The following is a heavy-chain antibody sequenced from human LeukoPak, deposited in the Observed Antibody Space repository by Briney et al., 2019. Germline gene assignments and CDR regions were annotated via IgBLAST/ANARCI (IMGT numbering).Heavy chain of an antibody. V-gene: IGHV3-30*18. CDR3: AKALGSSWYNNYFDY. Sequence: PGRSLRLSCAASGFPFSNYDMNWVRQAPGKGLEWVAVISYEGLNKYYADSVKGRFSISRDNSKNTLYLQMNSLRPEDTAVYYCAKALGSSWYNNYFDYWAQGTLVTVSS. CDR1: GFPFSNYD. D-gene: IGHD6-13*01. J-gene: IGHJ4*02. CDR2: ISYEGLNK.